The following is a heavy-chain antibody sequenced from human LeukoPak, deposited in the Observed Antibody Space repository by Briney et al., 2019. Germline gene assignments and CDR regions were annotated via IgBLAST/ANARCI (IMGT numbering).Heavy chain of an antibody. CDR2: ISGSGGST. CDR1: GFTFSSYA. D-gene: IGHD3-9*01. CDR3: ANLRYFDWLQKSTFDY. V-gene: IGHV3-23*01. Sequence: GGSLRLSCAASGFTFSSYAMSWVRQAPGKGLEWVSAISGSGGSTYCADSVKGRFTISRDNSKNTLYLQMNSLRAEDTAVYYCANLRYFDWLQKSTFDYWGQGTLVTVSS. J-gene: IGHJ4*02.